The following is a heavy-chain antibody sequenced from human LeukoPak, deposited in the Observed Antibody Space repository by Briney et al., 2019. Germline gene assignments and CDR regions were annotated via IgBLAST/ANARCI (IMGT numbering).Heavy chain of an antibody. J-gene: IGHJ5*02. CDR3: AREGAYCSGGSCYKWFDP. D-gene: IGHD2-15*01. V-gene: IGHV4-30-4*08. CDR1: GGSFSGYY. CDR2: IYYSGST. Sequence: PSETLSLTCAVYGGSFSGYYWSWIRQPPGKGLEWIGYIYYSGSTYYNPSLKSRVTISVDTSKNQFSLKLSSVTAADTAVYYCAREGAYCSGGSCYKWFDPWGQGTLVTVSS.